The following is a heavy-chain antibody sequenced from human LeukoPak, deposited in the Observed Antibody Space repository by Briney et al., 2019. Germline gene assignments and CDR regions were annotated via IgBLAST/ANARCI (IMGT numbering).Heavy chain of an antibody. Sequence: GRSLRLSCAASGFTFSSYGMHWVRQAPGKGLEWVAVIPYDGSNKYYADSVKGRFTISRDNSKNTLYLQMNSLRAEDTAVYYCAKGGKYYYDSSGLSDYWGQGTLVTVSS. CDR1: GFTFSSYG. J-gene: IGHJ4*02. CDR2: IPYDGSNK. V-gene: IGHV3-30*18. D-gene: IGHD3-22*01. CDR3: AKGGKYYYDSSGLSDY.